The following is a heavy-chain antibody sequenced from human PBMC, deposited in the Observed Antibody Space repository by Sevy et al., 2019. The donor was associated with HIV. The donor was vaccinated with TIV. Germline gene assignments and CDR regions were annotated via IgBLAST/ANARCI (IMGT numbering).Heavy chain of an antibody. D-gene: IGHD5-12*01. Sequence: SETLSLTCTVSGGSISSGSFYWGWIRQPPGKGLEWIGSIYYSGSTYYNPSLKSRVTISVDTSRNQLSLKLSSVTAADTALFYCARQGYYGYDIFDYWGQGILVTVSS. J-gene: IGHJ4*02. CDR3: ARQGYYGYDIFDY. CDR2: IYYSGST. CDR1: GGSISSGSFY. V-gene: IGHV4-39*01.